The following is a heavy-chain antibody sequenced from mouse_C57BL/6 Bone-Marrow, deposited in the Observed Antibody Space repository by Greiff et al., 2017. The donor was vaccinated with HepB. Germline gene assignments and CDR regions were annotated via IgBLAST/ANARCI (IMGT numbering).Heavy chain of an antibody. Sequence: VKLMESGPGLVAPSQRLSITCTVSGFSLTSYGVDWVRQSPGKGLEWLGVIWGVGSTNYNSALKSRLSISKDNSKSQVFLKMNSLQTDDTAMYYCASGDGYYLFAYWGQGTLVTVSA. J-gene: IGHJ3*01. CDR1: GFSLTSYG. CDR3: ASGDGYYLFAY. V-gene: IGHV2-6*01. D-gene: IGHD2-3*01. CDR2: IWGVGST.